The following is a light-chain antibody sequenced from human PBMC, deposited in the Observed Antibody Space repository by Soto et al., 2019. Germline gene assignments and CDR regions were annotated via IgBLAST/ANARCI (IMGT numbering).Light chain of an antibody. Sequence: EIVLAQSPGILSLSPGGRATLACRASQSISSDHLAWYQQRPGQSPRLLIYGASSRTTGVPDRFSGSGSGTDFTLTISRLEPEDFAVYYCQHYRSAPFTFGPGTKVDIK. CDR2: GAS. J-gene: IGKJ3*01. CDR3: QHYRSAPFT. CDR1: QSISSDH. V-gene: IGKV3-20*01.